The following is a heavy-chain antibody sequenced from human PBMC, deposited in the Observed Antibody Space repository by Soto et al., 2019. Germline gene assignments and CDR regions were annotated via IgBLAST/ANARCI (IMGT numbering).Heavy chain of an antibody. CDR3: AHSAPFKFLTTVDSYYFDY. V-gene: IGHV2-5*02. Sequence: QITLKESGPTLVKPTQTLTLTCTFSGFSLSTSGVGXXXXXXXXXXXXXWXXXIYWDDDKRYSPSLKSRLTITKDTSKXQVVLXXXXMXPVXXXXXXXAHSAPFKFLTTVDSYYFDYWGQGTLVTVSS. D-gene: IGHD4-17*01. CDR2: IYWDDDK. CDR1: GFSLSTSGVG. J-gene: IGHJ4*02.